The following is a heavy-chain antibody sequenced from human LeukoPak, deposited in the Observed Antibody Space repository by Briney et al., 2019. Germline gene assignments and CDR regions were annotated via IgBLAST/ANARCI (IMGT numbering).Heavy chain of an antibody. CDR3: ARHDSSGYYN. CDR2: LSYSGST. CDR1: GGSISSYY. V-gene: IGHV4-59*01. J-gene: IGHJ4*02. Sequence: SETLSLTCIVSGGSISSYYWSWIRQPPGKGLEWIGYLSYSGSTNYSPSLKSRVTISLDTSKNQFSLKLISVTAADTAVYYCARHDSSGYYNWGQGMLVTVSS. D-gene: IGHD3-22*01.